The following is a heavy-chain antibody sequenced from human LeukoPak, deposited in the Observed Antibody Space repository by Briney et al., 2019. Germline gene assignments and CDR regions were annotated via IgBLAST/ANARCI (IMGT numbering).Heavy chain of an antibody. CDR1: GFTVSSNE. CDR3: AKPYWYDSSGYYPASVDY. V-gene: IGHV3-38-3*01. J-gene: IGHJ4*02. D-gene: IGHD3-22*01. Sequence: PGGSLRLSCAASGFTVSSNEMSWVRKAPGKGLEWVSSISGGSTYYADSRKGRFTISRDNSKNTLHLQMNSLRAEDTAVYYCAKPYWYDSSGYYPASVDYWGQGTLVTVSS. CDR2: ISGGST.